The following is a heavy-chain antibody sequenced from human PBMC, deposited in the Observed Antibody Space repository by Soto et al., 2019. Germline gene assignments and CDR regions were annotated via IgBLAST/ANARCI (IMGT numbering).Heavy chain of an antibody. Sequence: SETLSLTCTVSGGSISSGGYYWSWIRQHPGKGLEWIGYIYYSGSTYYNPSLKSRVTISVDTSKNQFSLKLSSVTAADTAVYYCARDLAQVGIFDYWGPGPLGTV. CDR3: ARDLAQVGIFDY. V-gene: IGHV4-31*03. J-gene: IGHJ4*02. CDR1: GGSISSGGYY. D-gene: IGHD1-26*01. CDR2: IYYSGST.